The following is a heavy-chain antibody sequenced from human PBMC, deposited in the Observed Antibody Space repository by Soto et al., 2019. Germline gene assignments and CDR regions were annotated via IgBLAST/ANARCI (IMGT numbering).Heavy chain of an antibody. J-gene: IGHJ4*02. CDR3: AREIMAADHFDY. CDR1: GGSIRSGDYY. V-gene: IGHV4-30-4*01. Sequence: QIQLHESGPGLVKPSQTLSLTCTVSGGSIRSGDYYWSWIRQTPERGLEWCGYVHYSGNTFYNPSLKSRATISLDTPRNQFSLNLRSVTAADSAVYYCAREIMAADHFDYWGQGALVTVSS. CDR2: VHYSGNT. D-gene: IGHD6-13*01.